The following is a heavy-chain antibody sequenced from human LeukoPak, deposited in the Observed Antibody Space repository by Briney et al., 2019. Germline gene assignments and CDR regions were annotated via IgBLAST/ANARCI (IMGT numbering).Heavy chain of an antibody. J-gene: IGHJ6*03. Sequence: ASVKVSCKASGYTFTSYDINWVRQATGQGLEWMGWMNPNSGNTGYAQRFQGRVTMTRNTSISTAYMELSSLRSEDTAVYYCARALYNYGGNPFGYYMDVWGKGTTVTVSS. CDR3: ARALYNYGGNPFGYYMDV. D-gene: IGHD4-23*01. V-gene: IGHV1-8*01. CDR1: GYTFTSYD. CDR2: MNPNSGNT.